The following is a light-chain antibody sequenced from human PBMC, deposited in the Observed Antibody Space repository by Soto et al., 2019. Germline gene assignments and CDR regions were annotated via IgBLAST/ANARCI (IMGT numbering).Light chain of an antibody. V-gene: IGKV3-20*01. Sequence: ELVLTQSPGTLSLSPGDRATLSCRASQSVSSTYLAWYQQRPGQAPRLLIYSSSSRASGIPDRFSGSGSGTDLTRTISRGEPEEFAVYYGQQYRTAPPAGTFGQGTKVEIK. J-gene: IGKJ1*01. CDR2: SSS. CDR1: QSVSSTY. CDR3: QQYRTAPPAGT.